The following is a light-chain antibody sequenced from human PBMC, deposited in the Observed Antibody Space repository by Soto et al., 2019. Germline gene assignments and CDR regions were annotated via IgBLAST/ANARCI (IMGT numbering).Light chain of an antibody. Sequence: QSALTQPASVSGSPGQSITISCTGTSSDVGSYNLVSWYQQHPGKAPKLMIYEVSKRPSGVSNRFSGSKSGNTASLTISGLQAEDEADYYCCSYADSSTFRVFGTGTKVTVL. CDR2: EVS. V-gene: IGLV2-23*02. J-gene: IGLJ1*01. CDR1: SSDVGSYNL. CDR3: CSYADSSTFRV.